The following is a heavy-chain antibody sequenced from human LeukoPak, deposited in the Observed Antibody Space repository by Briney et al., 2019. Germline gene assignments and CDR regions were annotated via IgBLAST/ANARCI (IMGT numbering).Heavy chain of an antibody. Sequence: PGGSLRLSCAASGFTFSSYSMNWVRQAPGKGLEWVSYISSSSSTIYYADSVKGRFTISRDNAENSLYLQMNSLRAEDTAVYYCARDRAVTTWGGPYYYYYMDVWGKGTTVTVSS. J-gene: IGHJ6*03. V-gene: IGHV3-48*01. CDR1: GFTFSSYS. D-gene: IGHD4-11*01. CDR2: ISSSSSTI. CDR3: ARDRAVTTWGGPYYYYYMDV.